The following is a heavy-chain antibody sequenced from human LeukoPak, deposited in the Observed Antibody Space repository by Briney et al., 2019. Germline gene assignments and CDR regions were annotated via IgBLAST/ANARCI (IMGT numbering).Heavy chain of an antibody. CDR1: GGTFSSYA. D-gene: IGHD6-13*01. Sequence: ASVKVSCKASGGTFSSYAITWVRQAPGQGLEWMGCIIPTFGTANYAQRFQGRVTITTDESTSTAYMELSSLRSEDTAVYYCARDPIAAGTGGSYNWFDPWGQGTLVTVSS. J-gene: IGHJ5*02. CDR2: IIPTFGTA. V-gene: IGHV1-69*05. CDR3: ARDPIAAGTGGSYNWFDP.